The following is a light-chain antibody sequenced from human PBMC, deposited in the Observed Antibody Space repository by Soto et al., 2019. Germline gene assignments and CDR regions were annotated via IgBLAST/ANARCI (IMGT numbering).Light chain of an antibody. CDR2: DVS. CDR3: RTYTTTNNRQIV. J-gene: IGLJ1*01. Sequence: QSVLTQPASGSGSPGQSITISCTGTSSDVGCYNYVSWYQHHPGKAPKLMIFDVSNRPSGVSNRFSCSKSGNTASLTISGLQPEDEADYSCRTYTTTNNRQIVFRTGTKVTVL. V-gene: IGLV2-14*03. CDR1: SSDVGCYNY.